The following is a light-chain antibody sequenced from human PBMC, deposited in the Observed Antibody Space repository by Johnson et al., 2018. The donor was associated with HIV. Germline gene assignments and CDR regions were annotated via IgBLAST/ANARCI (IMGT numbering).Light chain of an antibody. V-gene: IGLV1-51*02. CDR2: ENN. CDR3: GTWDSCLSAYV. J-gene: IGLJ1*01. CDR1: SSNIGNNY. Sequence: QSVLTQPPSVSAAPGQKVTISCSGSSSNIGNNYVSWYQQLPGTAPKLLIYENNKRPSGIPDRFSGSKSGTSATLGITGLQTGDEAVYYCGTWDSCLSAYVFGTGTKVTGL.